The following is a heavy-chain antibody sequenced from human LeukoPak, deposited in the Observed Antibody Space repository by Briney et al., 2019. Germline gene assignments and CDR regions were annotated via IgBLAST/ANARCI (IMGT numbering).Heavy chain of an antibody. J-gene: IGHJ5*02. V-gene: IGHV4-61*02. D-gene: IGHD2-15*01. CDR2: IYTSGST. CDR3: AGTQRYCSGGSCYNWFDP. CDR1: GGSISSDIYY. Sequence: PSQTLSLTCTVSGGSISSDIYYWSWIRQPAGKGVEWIVRIYTSGSTNYNPSLKSRVPIPVLTSKNQSSLKLSSVTAADTAVYYCAGTQRYCSGGSCYNWFDPWGQGTLVIVSS.